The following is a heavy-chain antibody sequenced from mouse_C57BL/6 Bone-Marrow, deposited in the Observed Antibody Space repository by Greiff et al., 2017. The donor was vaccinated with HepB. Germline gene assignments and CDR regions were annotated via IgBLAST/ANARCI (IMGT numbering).Heavy chain of an antibody. Sequence: VHVKQSGPELVKPGASVKISCKASGYSFTDYNINWVKQSNGKSLEWIGVINPNYGTTSYNQKFKGKATLTVDQSSSTAYMQLNSLTSEDSAVYYCASGDYYGSRPRNFDYWGQGTTLTVSS. CDR3: ASGDYYGSRPRNFDY. CDR1: GYSFTDYN. D-gene: IGHD1-1*01. V-gene: IGHV1-39*01. J-gene: IGHJ2*01. CDR2: INPNYGTT.